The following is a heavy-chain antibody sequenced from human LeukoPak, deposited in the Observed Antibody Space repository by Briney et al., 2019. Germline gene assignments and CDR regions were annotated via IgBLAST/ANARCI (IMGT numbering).Heavy chain of an antibody. CDR1: GGTFSSYA. V-gene: IGHV1-69*04. D-gene: IGHD3-22*01. J-gene: IGHJ3*02. Sequence: GSSVKVSCKASGGTFSSYAISWVRQAPGQGLEWMGRIIPIPGIANYAQKFQGRVTITADKSTSTAYMELSSLRSEDTAVYYCASSMIVVVPDAFDIWGQGTMVTVSS. CDR3: ASSMIVVVPDAFDI. CDR2: IIPIPGIA.